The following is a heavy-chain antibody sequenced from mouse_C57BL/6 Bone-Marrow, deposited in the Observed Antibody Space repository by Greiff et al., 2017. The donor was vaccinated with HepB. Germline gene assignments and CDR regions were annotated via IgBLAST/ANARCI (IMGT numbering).Heavy chain of an antibody. CDR3: THYGSPAY. V-gene: IGHV14-4*01. Sequence: VQLQQSGAELVRPGASVKLSCTAPGFNIKDDYMHWVKQRPEQGLEWIGWIDPENGDTEYASKFQGKATITADTSSNTAYLQLSSLTSEDTAVYYCTHYGSPAYWGQGTLVTVSA. J-gene: IGHJ3*01. CDR2: IDPENGDT. D-gene: IGHD1-1*01. CDR1: GFNIKDDY.